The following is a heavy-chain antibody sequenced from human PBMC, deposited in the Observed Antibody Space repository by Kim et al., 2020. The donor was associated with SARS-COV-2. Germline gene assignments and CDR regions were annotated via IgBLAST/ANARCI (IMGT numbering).Heavy chain of an antibody. CDR3: ARLGYDFWSGNKWFDP. D-gene: IGHD3-3*01. V-gene: IGHV4-39*01. J-gene: IGHJ5*02. CDR2: ISYSGSI. Sequence: SETLSLTCIVSGGFISSSSHYWGWIRQPPGKGLEWVGSISYSGSIDYNLSLKSRVTISLDTSKNQFSLKLTSVAAADTAVYFCARLGYDFWSGNKWFDPWGQGTLVTVSS. CDR1: GGFISSSSHY.